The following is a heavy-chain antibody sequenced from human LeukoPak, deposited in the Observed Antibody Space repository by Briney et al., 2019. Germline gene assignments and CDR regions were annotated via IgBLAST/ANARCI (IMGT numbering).Heavy chain of an antibody. V-gene: IGHV4-38-2*01. J-gene: IGHJ4*02. CDR1: GYSISSGYY. D-gene: IGHD2-15*01. CDR2: IYHSGST. Sequence: SETLSLTCAVSGYSISSGYYWGLIRQPPGKGLEWIGSIYHSGSTYYNPSLKSRIIISVDTSKNQFSLQLSSVTAADTAVYYCARVVRYCSGSRCYWFDYWGQGNLVTVSS. CDR3: ARVVRYCSGSRCYWFDY.